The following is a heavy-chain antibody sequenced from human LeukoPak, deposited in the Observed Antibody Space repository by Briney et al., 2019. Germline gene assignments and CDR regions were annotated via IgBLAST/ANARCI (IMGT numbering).Heavy chain of an antibody. CDR3: ARGRPTQTIYYYYGMDV. J-gene: IGHJ6*02. Sequence: ASVKVSCKASGYTFTSYDINWVRQATGQGLEWMGWMNPNSGNTGYAQKFQGRVTMTRNTSISTAYMGLSSLRSEDTAVYYCARGRPTQTIYYYYGMDVWGQGTTVTVSS. V-gene: IGHV1-8*01. CDR1: GYTFTSYD. CDR2: MNPNSGNT. D-gene: IGHD3-3*01.